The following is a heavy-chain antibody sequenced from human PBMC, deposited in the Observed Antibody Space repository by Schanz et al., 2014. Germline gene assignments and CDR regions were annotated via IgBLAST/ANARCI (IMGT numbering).Heavy chain of an antibody. CDR3: ATWRGDDSGGHGQFDY. V-gene: IGHV4-4*07. D-gene: IGHD3-22*01. J-gene: IGHJ4*02. Sequence: QVQLQESGPGLEKPSETLSLTCTVSGGSISGYYWNWIRQPAGKGLEWIGRISTSGSTNYNPSLRIRVSMSIGPSKTHFSLRLSSLTAADTAVYYCATWRGDDSGGHGQFDYWGQGALVTVSS. CDR2: ISTSGST. CDR1: GGSISGYY.